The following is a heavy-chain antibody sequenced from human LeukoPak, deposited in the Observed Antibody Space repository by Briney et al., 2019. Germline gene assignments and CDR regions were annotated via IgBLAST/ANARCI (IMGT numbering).Heavy chain of an antibody. CDR2: ISSSSSYI. CDR1: GFTFSTYS. D-gene: IGHD3-22*01. Sequence: GGSLRLSCAASGFTFSTYSMNWVRQAPGKGLEWVSSISSSSSYIFYADSVKGRFTISRDNAKNSLSLQMNSLRAEDTAVYYCAREGYSSGYGGGAFDIWGQGTMVTVSS. V-gene: IGHV3-21*01. J-gene: IGHJ3*02. CDR3: AREGYSSGYGGGAFDI.